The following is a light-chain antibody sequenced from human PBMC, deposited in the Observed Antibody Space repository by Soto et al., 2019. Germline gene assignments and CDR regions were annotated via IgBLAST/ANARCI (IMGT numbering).Light chain of an antibody. CDR2: GAS. J-gene: IGKJ3*01. Sequence: EIVLTQSPGTLSLSPGERATLSCRASQSVSSSYLAWYQQKPGQAPRLLIYGASSRATGIPDRFIGSGSGTDFTLTICRLEPEDFAVYYCQQYGSSPVTFGPGTKVDIK. CDR3: QQYGSSPVT. V-gene: IGKV3-20*01. CDR1: QSVSSSY.